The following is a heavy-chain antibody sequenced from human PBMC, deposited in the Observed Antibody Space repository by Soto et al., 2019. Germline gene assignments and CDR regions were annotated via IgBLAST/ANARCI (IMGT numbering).Heavy chain of an antibody. V-gene: IGHV4-39*01. CDR1: GGSISSSSYY. Sequence: SETLSLTCTVSGGSISSSSYYWGWIRQPPGKGLEWIGSIYYSGSTYYNPSLKSRVTISVDTSKNQFSLKLSSVTAADTAVYYCARILWLARKTSDPWGQGTLVIVSS. CDR3: ARILWLARKTSDP. J-gene: IGHJ5*02. CDR2: IYYSGST. D-gene: IGHD2-21*01.